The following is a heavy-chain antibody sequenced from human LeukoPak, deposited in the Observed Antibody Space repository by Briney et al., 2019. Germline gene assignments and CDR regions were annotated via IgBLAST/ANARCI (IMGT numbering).Heavy chain of an antibody. CDR1: GYSFTGYY. D-gene: IGHD1-26*01. V-gene: IGHV1-2*02. CDR2: INPNSGGT. J-gene: IGHJ4*02. Sequence: ASVKVSCKTSGYSFTGYYLQWLRQAPGQGPEWMGWINPNSGGTNYAQKFQGRVTMTRDTSISTAYMELSRLRSDDTAVYYCVRFSPRLNREKFDYWGQGTLVTVSS. CDR3: VRFSPRLNREKFDY.